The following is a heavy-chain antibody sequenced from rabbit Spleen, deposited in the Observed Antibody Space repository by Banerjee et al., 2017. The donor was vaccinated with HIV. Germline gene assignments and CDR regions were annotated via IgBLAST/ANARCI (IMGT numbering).Heavy chain of an antibody. J-gene: IGHJ5*01. Sequence: QEQLVESGGGLVQPEGSLTLTCTASGFSFSSSYYMCWVRQAPGKGLEWIACIKTSNSRTYYASWAKGRFTVSKTSSTTVTLQVTSLTAADTATYFCARDVDSSGLDWLDLWGPGTLVTVS. V-gene: IGHV1S45*01. CDR3: ARDVDSSGLDWLDL. CDR2: IKTSNSRT. CDR1: GFSFSSSYY. D-gene: IGHD4-1*01.